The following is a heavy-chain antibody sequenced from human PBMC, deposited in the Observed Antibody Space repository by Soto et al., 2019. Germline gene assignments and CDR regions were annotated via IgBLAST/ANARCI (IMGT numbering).Heavy chain of an antibody. CDR3: ARERAGSSYGYVGWFDP. J-gene: IGHJ5*02. CDR2: IHYSGRT. Sequence: QVQLQESGPGLVKPSQTLSLTCTVSGGSISSGGYSWTWIRQHPGKGLEWMGYIHYSGRTDYNPSLQSRITISADTTTYRVSRKLNSVTAADTAVYSCARERAGSSYGYVGWFDPWGQGILVTVSS. V-gene: IGHV4-31*03. CDR1: GGSISSGGYS. D-gene: IGHD5-18*01.